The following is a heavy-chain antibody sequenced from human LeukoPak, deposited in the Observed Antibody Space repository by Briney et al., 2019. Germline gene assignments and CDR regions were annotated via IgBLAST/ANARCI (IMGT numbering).Heavy chain of an antibody. CDR1: GFTFSDFG. CDR2: IRNDGGSR. Sequence: PGGSLRLSCAASGFTFSDFGMHWVRQAPGKGLEWVAYIRNDGGSRMYADSVKGRFTISRDNAKNTLYLQMNSLRAEDTAVYYCARGGWELLSRYYFDYWGQGTLVTVSS. CDR3: ARGGWELLSRYYFDY. D-gene: IGHD1-26*01. J-gene: IGHJ4*02. V-gene: IGHV3-30*02.